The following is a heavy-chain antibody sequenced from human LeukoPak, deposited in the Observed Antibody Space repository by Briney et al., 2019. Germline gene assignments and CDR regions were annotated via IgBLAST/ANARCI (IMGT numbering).Heavy chain of an antibody. D-gene: IGHD1-7*01. CDR2: INSDRSST. V-gene: IGHV3-74*01. CDR1: GFTFSSYW. Sequence: GGSLRLSCAASGFTFSSYWMHWVRQAPGKGLVWVSRINSDRSSTSYADSVKGRFTISRDNAKNTLYLQMNSLRAEDTAVYYCARDSGNYAFDYWGQGTLVTVSS. CDR3: ARDSGNYAFDY. J-gene: IGHJ4*02.